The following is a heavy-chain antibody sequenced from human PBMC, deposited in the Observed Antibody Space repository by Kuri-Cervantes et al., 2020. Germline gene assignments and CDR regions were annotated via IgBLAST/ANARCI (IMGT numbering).Heavy chain of an antibody. Sequence: LSLTCAASGFTFSSYAMGWVRQAPGKGLEWVSAISGSGGSTYYADSVKGRFTISRDNSKNTLYLQMNSLRAEDTAVYYCANQLTPYSSFVWGQGTLVTVSS. CDR2: ISGSGGST. CDR1: GFTFSSYA. D-gene: IGHD6-6*01. CDR3: ANQLTPYSSFV. J-gene: IGHJ4*02. V-gene: IGHV3-23*01.